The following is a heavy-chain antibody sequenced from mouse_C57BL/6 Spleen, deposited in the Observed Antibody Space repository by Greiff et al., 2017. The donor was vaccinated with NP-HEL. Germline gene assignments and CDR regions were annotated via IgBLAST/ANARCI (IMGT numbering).Heavy chain of an antibody. D-gene: IGHD2-4*01. CDR3: AREERITTRIGYAMDY. CDR2: INPSNGGT. J-gene: IGHJ4*01. Sequence: QVQLQQPGTELVKPGASVKLSCKASGYTFTSYWMHWVKQRPGQGLEWIGNINPSNGGTNYNEKFKSKATLTVDKSSSTAYMQLSSLTSEDSAVYYCAREERITTRIGYAMDYWGQGTSVTVSS. CDR1: GYTFTSYW. V-gene: IGHV1-53*01.